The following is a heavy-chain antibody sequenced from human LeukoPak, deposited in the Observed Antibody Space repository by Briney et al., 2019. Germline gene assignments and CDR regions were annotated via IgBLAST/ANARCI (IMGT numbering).Heavy chain of an antibody. Sequence: ASVKVSCKASGYTFSNYGFGWVRQAPGQGLEWMGWIGTYNGDTNYAQKVQGRVTMTTDTSTSTAYMELRSLRSDDTAIYYCARGRNYAYLTYFDYWGQGTLVTVSS. CDR1: GYTFSNYG. D-gene: IGHD1-7*01. V-gene: IGHV1-18*01. CDR3: ARGRNYAYLTYFDY. J-gene: IGHJ4*02. CDR2: IGTYNGDT.